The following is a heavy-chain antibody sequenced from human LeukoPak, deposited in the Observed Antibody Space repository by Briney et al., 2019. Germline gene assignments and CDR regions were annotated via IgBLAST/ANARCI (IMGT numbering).Heavy chain of an antibody. CDR3: AKDKEYSSSKFDY. V-gene: IGHV3-23*01. CDR2: ISGSGGST. Sequence: GGSPRLSCAASGFTFSSYAMSWVRQAPGKGLEWVSAISGSGGSTYYADSVKGRFTISRDNSKNTLYLQMNSLRAEDTAVYYCAKDKEYSSSKFDYWGQGTLVTVSS. D-gene: IGHD6-6*01. CDR1: GFTFSSYA. J-gene: IGHJ4*02.